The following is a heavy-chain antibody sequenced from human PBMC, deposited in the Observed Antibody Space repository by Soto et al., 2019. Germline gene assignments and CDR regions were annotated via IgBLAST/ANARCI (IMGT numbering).Heavy chain of an antibody. CDR2: IYYSGST. V-gene: IGHV4-59*01. Sequence: PSETLSLTCTVSGGAIYSYYWNWIRQPPGKGLEWIGYIYYSGSTNYNPSLKSRVTISVDTSKNQFSLKLSSVTAADTAVYYCARQYNSHIDYWGQGALVTVSS. J-gene: IGHJ4*02. D-gene: IGHD1-20*01. CDR1: GGAIYSYY. CDR3: ARQYNSHIDY.